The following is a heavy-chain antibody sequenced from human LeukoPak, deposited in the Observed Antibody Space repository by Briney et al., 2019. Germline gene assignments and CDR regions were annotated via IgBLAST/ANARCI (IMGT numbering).Heavy chain of an antibody. CDR1: GGSISSYY. CDR2: IYYSGST. D-gene: IGHD3-10*01. CDR3: ARGAVGGWVPPYYYYCGMDV. V-gene: IGHV4-59*01. Sequence: SETLSLTCTVSGGSISSYYWSWIRQPPGKGLEWIGYIYYSGSTNYNPSLKSRVTISVDTSKNQFSLKLSSVTAADTAVYYCARGAVGGWVPPYYYYCGMDVWGQGTTVTVSS. J-gene: IGHJ6*02.